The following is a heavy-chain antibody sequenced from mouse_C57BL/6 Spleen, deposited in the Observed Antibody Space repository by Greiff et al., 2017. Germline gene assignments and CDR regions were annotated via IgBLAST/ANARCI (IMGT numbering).Heavy chain of an antibody. CDR3: ARQGYYDAMDY. CDR1: GYAFSSYW. J-gene: IGHJ4*01. Sequence: QVQLQQSGAELVKPGASVKISCKASGYAFSSYWMNWVKQRPGKGLEWIGQIYPGDGDTNYNGKFKGKATLTADKSSSTAYMQLSSLTSEDSAVYFCARQGYYDAMDYWGQGTSVTVSS. V-gene: IGHV1-80*01. D-gene: IGHD2-2*01. CDR2: IYPGDGDT.